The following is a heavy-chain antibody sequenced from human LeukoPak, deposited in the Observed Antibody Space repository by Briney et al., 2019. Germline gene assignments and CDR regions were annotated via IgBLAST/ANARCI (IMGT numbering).Heavy chain of an antibody. CDR3: ARGGSYDGGYYFDY. D-gene: IGHD1-26*01. CDR2: IYYSGST. Sequence: PSETLSLTCTVSGDSINSYYWTWIRQPAGKGLEWIGYIYYSGSTNYNPSLKSRVTISVDTSKNQFSLKLSSVTAADTAVYYCARGGSYDGGYYFDYWGQGTLDTVSS. J-gene: IGHJ4*02. CDR1: GDSINSYY. V-gene: IGHV4-59*01.